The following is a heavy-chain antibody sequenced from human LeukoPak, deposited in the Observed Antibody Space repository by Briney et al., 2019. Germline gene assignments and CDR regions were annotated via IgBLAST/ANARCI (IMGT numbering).Heavy chain of an antibody. CDR2: ISGSGGST. V-gene: IGHV3-23*01. J-gene: IGHJ4*02. D-gene: IGHD4-17*01. Sequence: GGSLRLSCAACGFTFRSYAMSWVRQAPGKGLEWVSAISGSGGSTYYADSVKGRFTISRDNSKNTLYLQMNSLRAEDTAVYYCAKDEADDYGDPGFDYWGQGTLVTVSS. CDR1: GFTFRSYA. CDR3: AKDEADDYGDPGFDY.